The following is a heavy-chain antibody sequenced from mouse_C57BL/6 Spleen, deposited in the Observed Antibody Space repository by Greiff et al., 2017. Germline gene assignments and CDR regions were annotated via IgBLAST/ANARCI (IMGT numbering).Heavy chain of an antibody. Sequence: VQLKQSGPELVKPGASVKIPCKASGYTFTDYNMDWVKQSHGKSLEWIGDINPNNGGTIYNQKFKGKATLTVDKSSSTAYMELRSLTSEDTAVYYCARGGFSYYSNFDYAMDYWGQGTSVTVSS. V-gene: IGHV1-18*01. CDR1: GYTFTDYN. J-gene: IGHJ4*01. D-gene: IGHD2-5*01. CDR2: INPNNGGT. CDR3: ARGGFSYYSNFDYAMDY.